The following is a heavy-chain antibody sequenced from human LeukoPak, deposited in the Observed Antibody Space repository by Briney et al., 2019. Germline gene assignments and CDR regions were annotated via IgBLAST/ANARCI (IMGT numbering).Heavy chain of an antibody. Sequence: GASVKVSCKASGYTFTSYDINWVRQATGQGLGWMGWMNPNSGNTGYAQKFQGRVTMTRNTSISTAYMELSSLRSEDTAVYYCARGIRRYGSGSFYGMDVWGQGTTVTVSS. J-gene: IGHJ6*02. CDR1: GYTFTSYD. V-gene: IGHV1-8*01. CDR2: MNPNSGNT. D-gene: IGHD3-10*01. CDR3: ARGIRRYGSGSFYGMDV.